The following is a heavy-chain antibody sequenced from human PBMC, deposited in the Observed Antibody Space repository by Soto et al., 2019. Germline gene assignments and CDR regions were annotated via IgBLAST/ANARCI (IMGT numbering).Heavy chain of an antibody. CDR1: GFTFSAYG. CDR2: ISHDGTNK. D-gene: IGHD2-15*01. CDR3: AKDEYYYSRSGEYIFDS. V-gene: IGHV3-30*18. Sequence: QAQLVESGGGVVQPGESLRLSCEVSGFTFSAYGMHWVRQAPGKGLEWVAAISHDGTNKNYGYSVKGRFTISRDNSKNTLYLQMNSLRHEDTALYYCAKDEYYYSRSGEYIFDSWGQGTLVTVSS. J-gene: IGHJ4*02.